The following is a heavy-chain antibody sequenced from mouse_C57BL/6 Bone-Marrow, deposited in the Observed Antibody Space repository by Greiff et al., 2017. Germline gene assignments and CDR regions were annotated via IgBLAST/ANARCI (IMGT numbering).Heavy chain of an antibody. V-gene: IGHV3-6*01. CDR3: ARRGYYGPDY. CDR1: GYSITSGYY. D-gene: IGHD1-1*01. CDR2: ISYDGSN. Sequence: EVKLQESGPGLVKPSQSLSLTCSVTGYSITSGYYWNWIRQFPGNKLEWMGYISYDGSNNYNPSLKNRISITRDTSKNQFFLKLNSVTTEDTATYYCARRGYYGPDYWGQGTTLTVSS. J-gene: IGHJ2*01.